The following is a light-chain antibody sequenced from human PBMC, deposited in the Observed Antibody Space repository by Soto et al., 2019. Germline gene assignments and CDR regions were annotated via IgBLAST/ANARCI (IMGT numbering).Light chain of an antibody. CDR3: QQYHTDWT. CDR1: ESIDNW. V-gene: IGKV1-5*01. Sequence: DMQVTRSPSNLSASVGDTVTITFRASESIDNWLAWYQQKPGKAPKLLIFAASTLVRGVPSRFSGRGSGTEFTLTISSLQADDYATFCCQQYHTDWTFGQGTKVDIK. CDR2: AAS. J-gene: IGKJ1*01.